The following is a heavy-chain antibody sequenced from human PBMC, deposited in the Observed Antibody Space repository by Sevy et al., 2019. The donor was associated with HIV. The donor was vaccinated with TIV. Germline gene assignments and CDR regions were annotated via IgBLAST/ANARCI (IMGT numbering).Heavy chain of an antibody. V-gene: IGHV3-33*01. D-gene: IGHD3-22*01. CDR1: GFTFSSYG. J-gene: IGHJ3*02. CDR2: IWYDGSNK. Sequence: GGSLRLSCAASGFTFSSYGMHWVRQAPGKGLEWMAVIWYDGSNKYYADSVKGRFTISRDNSKNTLYLQMNSLRAEDTAVYYCMTPRRDYYDSSGYLGFDIWGQGTMVTVSS. CDR3: MTPRRDYYDSSGYLGFDI.